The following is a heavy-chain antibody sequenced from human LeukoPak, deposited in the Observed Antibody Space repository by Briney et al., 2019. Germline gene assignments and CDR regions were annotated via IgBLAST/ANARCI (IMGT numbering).Heavy chain of an antibody. CDR1: GGSISSSSYY. J-gene: IGHJ6*02. V-gene: IGHV4-39*07. CDR2: IYYSGST. D-gene: IGHD4-17*01. Sequence: PSETLSLTCTVSGGSISSSSYYWGWIRQPPGKGLEWIGSIYYSGSTYYNPSLKSRVTISVDTSKNQFSLKLSSVTAADTAVYYCARAPDYGDYLYYYYGMDVWGRGTTVTVSS. CDR3: ARAPDYGDYLYYYYGMDV.